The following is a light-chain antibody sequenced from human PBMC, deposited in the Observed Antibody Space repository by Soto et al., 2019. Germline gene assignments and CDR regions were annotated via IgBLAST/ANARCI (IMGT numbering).Light chain of an antibody. CDR2: YTS. J-gene: IGKJ1*01. CDR3: QQYGSSGT. V-gene: IGKV3-20*01. CDR1: QYVGTR. Sequence: EIVFTQSPATLSSYPGETATLSCRASQYVGTRLAWYQHKPGQAPRLLIYYTSNRATGIPDRFSGSGSGTDFTLTTSRLEPEDFAVYYCQQYGSSGTFGQGTKV.